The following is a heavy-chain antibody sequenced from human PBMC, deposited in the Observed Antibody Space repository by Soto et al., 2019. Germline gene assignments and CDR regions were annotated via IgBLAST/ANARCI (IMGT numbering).Heavy chain of an antibody. Sequence: SGGSLRLSCAASGFTFSRYEMNWVRQAPGKGLEWVSYISSSGSTKYYADSVKGRFTISRDNAKNSLYLQMNSLRVEDTAVYYCARVGDGYNLNYWGQGTQVTSPQ. D-gene: IGHD5-12*01. CDR1: GFTFSRYE. CDR3: ARVGDGYNLNY. J-gene: IGHJ4*02. CDR2: ISSSGSTK. V-gene: IGHV3-48*03.